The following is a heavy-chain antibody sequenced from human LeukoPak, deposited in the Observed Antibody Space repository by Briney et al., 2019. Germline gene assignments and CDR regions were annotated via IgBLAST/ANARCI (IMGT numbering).Heavy chain of an antibody. CDR2: INPSGGST. CDR3: AVETPRYSYGQSSSDY. D-gene: IGHD5-18*01. Sequence: GASVKVSCKASGYTFTSYYMHWVRQAPGQGLEWMGIINPSGGSTSYAQKFQGRVTMTRDRSKSTVYMELSSLRSEDTAVYYCAVETPRYSYGQSSSDYWGQGTLVTVFS. V-gene: IGHV1-46*01. J-gene: IGHJ4*02. CDR1: GYTFTSYY.